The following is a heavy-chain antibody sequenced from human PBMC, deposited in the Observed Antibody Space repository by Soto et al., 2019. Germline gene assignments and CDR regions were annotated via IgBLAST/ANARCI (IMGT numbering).Heavy chain of an antibody. CDR3: ARTSTTVVTSAEYFQH. V-gene: IGHV4-31*03. D-gene: IGHD4-17*01. Sequence: SETLSLTCTVSGGSISSGGYYWSWIRQHPGKGLEWIGYIYYSGSTYYNPSLKSRVTISVDTSKNQFSLKLSSVTAVDTAVYYCARTSTTVVTSAEYFQHWGQGTLVTVSS. CDR1: GGSISSGGYY. CDR2: IYYSGST. J-gene: IGHJ1*01.